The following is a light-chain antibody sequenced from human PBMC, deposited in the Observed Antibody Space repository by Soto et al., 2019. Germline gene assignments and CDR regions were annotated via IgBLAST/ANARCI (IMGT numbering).Light chain of an antibody. CDR3: QKYSSVPV. V-gene: IGKV1-27*01. Sequence: DIQMTQSPTSLSASVGDRVTITCRAGQXXRNFVAWYQQKPGKAPKLLIYAASTLQSGVPSRFSGSGSGTDFTLTINSLQPEDVATYSCQKYSSVPVFGPGTKVEIK. CDR1: QXXRNF. J-gene: IGKJ3*01. CDR2: AAS.